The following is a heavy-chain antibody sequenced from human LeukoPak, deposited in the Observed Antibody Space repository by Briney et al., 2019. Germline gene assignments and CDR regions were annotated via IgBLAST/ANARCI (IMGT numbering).Heavy chain of an antibody. Sequence: GGSLRLSCAASGFTFSSYSMNWVRQAPGKRLEWVSSISSSSSYIYYADSVKGRFTISRDNAKNSLYLQMNSLRAEDTAVYYCARRYSSSYYFDYWGQGTLVTVSS. CDR2: ISSSSSYI. D-gene: IGHD6-6*01. CDR3: ARRYSSSYYFDY. V-gene: IGHV3-21*01. CDR1: GFTFSSYS. J-gene: IGHJ4*02.